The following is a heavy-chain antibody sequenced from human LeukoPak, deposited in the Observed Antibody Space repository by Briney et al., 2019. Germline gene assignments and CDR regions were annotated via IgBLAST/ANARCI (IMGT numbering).Heavy chain of an antibody. D-gene: IGHD3-10*01. CDR3: ARHKRGYYSPFDI. CDR2: ISSSNIYT. CDR1: GFTFSSYN. Sequence: GGSLRLSCAASGFTFSSYNMNWVRQAPGKGLEWVSSISSSNIYTYYADSVKDRFTISRDNAKNSLYLQMNSLRAEDTAVYYCARHKRGYYSPFDIWGQGTMVTVSS. V-gene: IGHV3-21*01. J-gene: IGHJ3*02.